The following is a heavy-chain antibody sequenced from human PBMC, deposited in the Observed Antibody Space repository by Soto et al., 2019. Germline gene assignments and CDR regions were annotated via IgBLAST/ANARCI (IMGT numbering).Heavy chain of an antibody. D-gene: IGHD3-3*01. Sequence: QVQLQESGPGLVKPSETLSLTCTVSGGSISSYYWSWIRQPPGKGLEWIGYIYYSGSTNYNPSLKSRVTISVDTSKNQFSLKLSSVTAADTAVYYCARVDFWSEDVWGQGTTVTVSS. J-gene: IGHJ6*02. CDR2: IYYSGST. CDR3: ARVDFWSEDV. V-gene: IGHV4-59*01. CDR1: GGSISSYY.